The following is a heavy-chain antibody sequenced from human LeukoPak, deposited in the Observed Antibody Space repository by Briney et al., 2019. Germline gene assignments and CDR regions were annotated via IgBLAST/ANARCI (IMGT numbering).Heavy chain of an antibody. CDR1: GFTFSSYA. CDR3: ARDGPGSSKLDAFDI. Sequence: PGGSLRLSCAASGFTFSSYAMSWVRQAPGKGLEWVSAISGSGGSTYYADSVEGRFTISRDNSKNTLYLQMNSLRAEDTAVYYCARDGPGSSKLDAFDIWGQGTMVTVSS. CDR2: ISGSGGST. D-gene: IGHD6-6*01. V-gene: IGHV3-23*01. J-gene: IGHJ3*02.